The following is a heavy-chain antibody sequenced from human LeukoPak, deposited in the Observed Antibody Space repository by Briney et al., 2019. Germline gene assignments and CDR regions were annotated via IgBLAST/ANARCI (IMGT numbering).Heavy chain of an antibody. CDR3: ARERFHGSGAPKYDY. CDR2: ISSTSDYL. J-gene: IGHJ4*02. D-gene: IGHD3-10*01. CDR1: GFTFTSHT. Sequence: GGSLRLSCTASGFTFTSHTMNWVRQAPGKGLEWVSSISSTSDYLYYAGSVKVRFTISRDNAKNSLYLQMNSLRVEDTAIYYCARERFHGSGAPKYDYWGQGTLVTVSS. V-gene: IGHV3-21*01.